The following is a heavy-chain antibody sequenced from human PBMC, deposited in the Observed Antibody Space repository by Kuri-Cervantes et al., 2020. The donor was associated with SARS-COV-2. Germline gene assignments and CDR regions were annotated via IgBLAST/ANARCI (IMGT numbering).Heavy chain of an antibody. D-gene: IGHD3-9*01. Sequence: AAVKVSCKASGYTFTGYYMHWVRQAPGQGLEGMGWINPNSGGTNYSQKFHGRVTITRDTSISTTYMELNRLRSDDKAVYYYARDRGYDILTGYYSFDYWGQGTLVTVSS. J-gene: IGHJ4*02. CDR1: GYTFTGYY. V-gene: IGHV1-2*02. CDR3: ARDRGYDILTGYYSFDY. CDR2: INPNSGGT.